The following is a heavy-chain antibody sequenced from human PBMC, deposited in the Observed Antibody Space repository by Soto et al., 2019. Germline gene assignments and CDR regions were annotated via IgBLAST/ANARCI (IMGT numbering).Heavy chain of an antibody. Sequence: SETLSLTCTIPGVSICSVSYYWGWIRQPPGKGLEWIGSIYYSGSTYYNPSLKSRVTISVDTSKNQFSLKLSSVTAADTAVYYCARSIDSWGQGTLVTVS. CDR2: IYYSGST. J-gene: IGHJ5*01. V-gene: IGHV4-39*07. CDR1: GVSICSVSYY. CDR3: ARSIDS.